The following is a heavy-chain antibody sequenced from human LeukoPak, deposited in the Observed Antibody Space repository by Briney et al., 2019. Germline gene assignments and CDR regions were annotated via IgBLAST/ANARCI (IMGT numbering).Heavy chain of an antibody. Sequence: GSLRLSCAASGFTFSSYGMHWVRQAPGKGLEWIGEVCPRGGINYNPSLKTRVSISPGRSRNQFSLTMISLTAADTAVYYCARNGGYDQDVWGQGITVTVSS. CDR1: GFTFSSYG. J-gene: IGHJ6*02. CDR2: VCPRGGI. V-gene: IGHV4-4*02. D-gene: IGHD5-18*01. CDR3: ARNGGYDQDV.